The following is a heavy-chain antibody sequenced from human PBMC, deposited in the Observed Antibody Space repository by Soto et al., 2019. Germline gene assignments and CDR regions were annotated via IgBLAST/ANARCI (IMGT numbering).Heavy chain of an antibody. J-gene: IGHJ4*02. CDR2: VRSKADGGTT. Sequence: GSLRLSCAASGFTFANAWMSWVRQAPGKGLEWVGRVRSKADGGTTDYAAPVKGRFTISRDDSENTLYLQMNSLKIDDTAVYYCRRDWDYPVLWGQGTLVTVSS. CDR3: RRDWDYPVL. D-gene: IGHD1-7*01. V-gene: IGHV3-15*01. CDR1: GFTFANAW.